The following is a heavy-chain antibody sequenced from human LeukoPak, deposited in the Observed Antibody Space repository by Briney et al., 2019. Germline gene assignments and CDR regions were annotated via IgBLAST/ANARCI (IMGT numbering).Heavy chain of an antibody. CDR1: GFTFSSYA. V-gene: IGHV3-30*04. CDR2: ISYDGSNK. CDR3: AKEVSGSRDIDY. Sequence: GGSLRLSCAASGFTFSSYAMHWVRQAPGKGLEWVAVISYDGSNKYYADSVKGRFTISRDNSKNTLYLQMNSLRAEDTAVYYCAKEVSGSRDIDYWGQGTLVTVSS. J-gene: IGHJ4*02. D-gene: IGHD1-26*01.